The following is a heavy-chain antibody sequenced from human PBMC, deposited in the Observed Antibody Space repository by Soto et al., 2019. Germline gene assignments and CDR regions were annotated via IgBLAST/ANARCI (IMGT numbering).Heavy chain of an antibody. V-gene: IGHV4-39*01. D-gene: IGHD6-19*01. CDR3: ARHPTFSGWEYYFDY. CDR2: IYYLGNT. Sequence: PSETPSLTCTVSGGSICSGPSYWGWIRQPPGQGLEWVGSIYYLGNTYYNSSLGSRVIISVDKSKNQFSLNLSSVTAADAAVYYCARHPTFSGWEYYFDYWGQGTPVTVSS. J-gene: IGHJ4*02. CDR1: GGSICSGPSY.